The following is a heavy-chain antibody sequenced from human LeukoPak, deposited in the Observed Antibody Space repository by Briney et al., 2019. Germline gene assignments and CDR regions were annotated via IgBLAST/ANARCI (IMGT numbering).Heavy chain of an antibody. CDR2: INWSAGST. CDR1: GFTFDDYG. CDR3: TREAAAGIDY. J-gene: IGHJ4*02. Sequence: PGGSLRLSCAASGFTFDDYGMNWVRQAPGKGLEWVSGINWSAGSTGYADSVKGRFTISRDNAKNSLYLQMNSLRAEDTAVYFCTREAAAGIDYWGQGTLVTVSS. D-gene: IGHD6-13*01. V-gene: IGHV3-20*04.